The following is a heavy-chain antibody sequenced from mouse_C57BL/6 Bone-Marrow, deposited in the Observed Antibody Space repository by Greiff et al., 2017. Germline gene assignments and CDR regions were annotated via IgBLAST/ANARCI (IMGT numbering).Heavy chain of an antibody. CDR3: TTDGNYVEYDFDY. V-gene: IGHV14-4*01. CDR2: IDPENGDT. J-gene: IGHJ2*01. CDR1: GFNIKDDY. Sequence: VQLQQSGAELVRPGASVKLSCTASGFNIKDDYMHWVKQRPEQGLEWIGWIDPENGDTEYGSKFQGKATITADTSSNTAYLQLSSLTSEDTAVYYCTTDGNYVEYDFDYWGQGTTLTVSS. D-gene: IGHD2-1*01.